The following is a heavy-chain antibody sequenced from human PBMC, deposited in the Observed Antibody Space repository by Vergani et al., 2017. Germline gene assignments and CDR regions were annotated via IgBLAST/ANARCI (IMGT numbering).Heavy chain of an antibody. J-gene: IGHJ6*03. CDR3: ARVQEIYDFXRGYGVRYYYYMDV. CDR2: INHSGST. V-gene: IGHV4-34*01. CDR1: GGSFSGYY. D-gene: IGHD3-3*01. Sequence: QVQLQQWGAGLLKPSETLCLTCAVYGGSFSGYYWSWIRQPPGKGLEWIGEINHSGSTNYNPSLKSRVTISVDTSKNQFSLKLSSVTAADTAVYYCARVQEIYDFXRGYGVRYYYYMDVWCKGTTFTVSS.